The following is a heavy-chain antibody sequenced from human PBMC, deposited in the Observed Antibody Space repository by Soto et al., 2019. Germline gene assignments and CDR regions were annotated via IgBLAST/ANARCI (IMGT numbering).Heavy chain of an antibody. D-gene: IGHD2-15*01. CDR2: ISYDGSNK. Sequence: QVQLVESGGGVVQPGRSLRLSCAASGFTFSSYGMHWVRQAPGKGLEWVAVISYDGSNKYYVDSVKGRFTISRDNSKNTLYLQMNSLRAEDTAVYYCAKDSGGFDYWGQGTLVTVSS. J-gene: IGHJ4*02. CDR1: GFTFSSYG. V-gene: IGHV3-30*18. CDR3: AKDSGGFDY.